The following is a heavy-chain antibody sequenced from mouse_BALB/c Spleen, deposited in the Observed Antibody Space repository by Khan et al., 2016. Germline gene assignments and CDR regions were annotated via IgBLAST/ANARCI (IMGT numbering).Heavy chain of an antibody. CDR3: ARQRYGNYYYYAMDY. D-gene: IGHD2-1*01. CDR1: GFAFSSYD. V-gene: IGHV5-12-1*01. Sequence: EVELVESGGGLVKPGGSLKLSCAASGFAFSSYDMSWVRQTPEKRLEWVAYISSGGGSTSYPDTVKGRFTISRDNAKNTLYLQMSSLKSEDTAMYYCARQRYGNYYYYAMDYWGQGTSVTVSS. CDR2: ISSGGGST. J-gene: IGHJ4*01.